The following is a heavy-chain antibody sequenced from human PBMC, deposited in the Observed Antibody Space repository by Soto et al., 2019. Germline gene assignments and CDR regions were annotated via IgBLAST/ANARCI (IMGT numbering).Heavy chain of an antibody. J-gene: IGHJ4*02. V-gene: IGHV4-34*01. CDR1: GGSFSGYY. D-gene: IGHD3-3*01. Sequence: PSETLSLTCAVYGGSFSGYYWSWIRQPPGKGLEWIGEINHSGSTNYNPSLKSRVTISVDTSKNQFSLKLSSVTAADTAVYYCARHSAEYYDFWSGSQYYFDYWGQGTLVTVSS. CDR2: INHSGST. CDR3: ARHSAEYYDFWSGSQYYFDY.